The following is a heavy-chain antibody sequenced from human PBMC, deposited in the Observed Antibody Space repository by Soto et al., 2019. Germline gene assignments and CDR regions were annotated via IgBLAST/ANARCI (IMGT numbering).Heavy chain of an antibody. D-gene: IGHD6-13*01. Sequence: QLQLQESGPGLVKPSETLSLTCTVSGGSISSSGYYWAWIRQPPEKGPEWVASIYYNGNTYYNPFLKGRRTMSGDTYQNKFTLKLRSVTVADVAVYYCVSHEQGPAFDPCGQGTLVTVSS. V-gene: IGHV4-39*01. J-gene: IGHJ5*02. CDR2: IYYNGNT. CDR3: VSHEQGPAFDP. CDR1: GGSISSSGYY.